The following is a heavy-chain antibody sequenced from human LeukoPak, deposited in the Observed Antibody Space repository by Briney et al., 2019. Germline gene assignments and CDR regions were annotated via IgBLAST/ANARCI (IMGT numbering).Heavy chain of an antibody. V-gene: IGHV3-23*01. CDR2: ISGSGGST. Sequence: GGSLRLSCAASGFTFSSYAMSWVRQAPGKGLEWVSAISGSGGSTYYADSVKGRFTISRDNSKNTLYLQMNSLRAEDTAVYYCAKVRGEYYDFWSGHYPGDYWGQGTLVTVSS. CDR3: AKVRGEYYDFWSGHYPGDY. CDR1: GFTFSSYA. D-gene: IGHD3-3*01. J-gene: IGHJ4*02.